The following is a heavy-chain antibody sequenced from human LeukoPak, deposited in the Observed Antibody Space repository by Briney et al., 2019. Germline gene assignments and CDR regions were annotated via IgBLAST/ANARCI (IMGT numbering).Heavy chain of an antibody. CDR1: GFTFSSYA. J-gene: IGHJ4*02. D-gene: IGHD3-22*01. Sequence: GRSLRLSCAASGFTFSSYAMHWVRQAPGKGLEWVAVISYDGSNNYYADSVKGRFNISRDNSKNTLYLQMNSLRAEDTAVYYCARNGESSGYLTDFDYWGQGTLVTVSS. CDR2: ISYDGSNN. V-gene: IGHV3-30-3*01. CDR3: ARNGESSGYLTDFDY.